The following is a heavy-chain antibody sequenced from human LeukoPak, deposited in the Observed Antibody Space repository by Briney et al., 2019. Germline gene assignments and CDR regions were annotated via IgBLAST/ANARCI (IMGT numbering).Heavy chain of an antibody. V-gene: IGHV4-39*01. D-gene: IGHD3-3*01. CDR3: ARHGPGGGSPHYDFWSGSSPDAFDI. CDR2: IYYSGST. J-gene: IGHJ3*02. Sequence: SETLSLTCTVSGGSISSSSYYWGWIRQPPGKGLEWIGSIYYSGSTYYNPSLKSRVTISVDTSKNQFSLKLSSVTAADTAVYYCARHGPGGGSPHYDFWSGSSPDAFDIWGQGTMVTVSS. CDR1: GGSISSSSYY.